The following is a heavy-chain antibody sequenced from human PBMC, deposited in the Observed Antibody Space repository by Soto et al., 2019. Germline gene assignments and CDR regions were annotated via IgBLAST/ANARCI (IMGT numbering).Heavy chain of an antibody. Sequence: QVQLQESGPGLVKPSQTLSLTCTVSGGSISSGDYYWSWIRQPPGKGLEWLGYIYYSGSTYYNPSLNSRVTLSVDTSKNQFSLKLSSVTAADTAVYYCARYSGYDGLDYWGQGTLVTVSS. D-gene: IGHD5-12*01. V-gene: IGHV4-30-4*01. J-gene: IGHJ4*02. CDR3: ARYSGYDGLDY. CDR1: GGSISSGDYY. CDR2: IYYSGST.